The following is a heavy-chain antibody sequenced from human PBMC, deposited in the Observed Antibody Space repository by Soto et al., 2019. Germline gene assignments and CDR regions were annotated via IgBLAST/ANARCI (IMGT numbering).Heavy chain of an antibody. V-gene: IGHV3-74*03. Sequence: EMQLVESGGGFVQPGGSVRLSCAASAFDFSNSWMHWVRQVPGKGLVWVSHINSDGSSTTYADSVKGRFTISRDNARTTVYLQLDSLRVDDTAVYYCARDKSYALAVWGQGTTVTVSS. CDR2: INSDGSST. CDR3: ARDKSYALAV. D-gene: IGHD4-17*01. CDR1: AFDFSNSW. J-gene: IGHJ6*02.